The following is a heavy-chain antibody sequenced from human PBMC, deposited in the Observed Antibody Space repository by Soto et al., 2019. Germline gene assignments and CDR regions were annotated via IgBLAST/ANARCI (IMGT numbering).Heavy chain of an antibody. CDR2: LYYGGST. J-gene: IGHJ4*01. CDR1: GGSISSSGYY. CDR3: TYGLGSPYYFDH. D-gene: IGHD3-16*01. Sequence: QVQLQESGPGLVKPSQTLSLTCSVSGGSISSSGYYWSLVRQPPGKGLEWIGYLYYGGSTYYNPSLKSRVTISADTSANHFSLKLTSVTAADTAIYYCTYGLGSPYYFDHWGQEPWSPCPQ. V-gene: IGHV4-31*03.